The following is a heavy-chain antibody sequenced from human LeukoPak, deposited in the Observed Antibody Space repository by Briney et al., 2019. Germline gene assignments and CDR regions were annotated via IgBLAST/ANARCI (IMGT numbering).Heavy chain of an antibody. J-gene: IGHJ1*01. Sequence: GGSLRLSCTASGFRFTDYAMNWVRPAPGKGLEWVSAISGRGQSTYYADSVKGLFSVSRDNSNNTLFLQMNSLRVEDTALYYCVQRGYDYDSAGLFYPEYFHNWGQGTLVTVAS. CDR2: ISGRGQST. D-gene: IGHD3-22*01. CDR1: GFRFTDYA. CDR3: VQRGYDYDSAGLFYPEYFHN. V-gene: IGHV3-23*01.